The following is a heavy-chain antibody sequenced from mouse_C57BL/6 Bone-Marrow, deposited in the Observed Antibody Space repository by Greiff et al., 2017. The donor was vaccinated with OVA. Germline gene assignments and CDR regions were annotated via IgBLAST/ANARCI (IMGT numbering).Heavy chain of an antibody. CDR1: GYTFTDYY. D-gene: IGHD2-5*01. CDR3: ARPSYYSNFWFAY. J-gene: IGHJ3*01. V-gene: IGHV1-76*01. Sequence: QVQLKQSGAELVRPGASVKLSCKASGYTFTDYYINWVKQRPGQGLEWIARIYPGSGNTYYNEKFKGKATLTAEKSSSTAYMQLSSLTSEDSAVYFCARPSYYSNFWFAYWGQGTLVTVSA. CDR2: IYPGSGNT.